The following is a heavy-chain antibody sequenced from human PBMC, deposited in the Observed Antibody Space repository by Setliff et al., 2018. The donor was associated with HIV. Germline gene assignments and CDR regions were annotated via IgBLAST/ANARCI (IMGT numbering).Heavy chain of an antibody. CDR1: GGSISSDVYY. CDR3: ARGFLRSRRRLFDP. Sequence: PSETLSLTCTVSGGSISSDVYYWNWIRQPPGKGLEWIGSIYHSGSTYYNPSLKSRVTISLDASKNQFSLRLSSVTAADTAVYYCARGFLRSRRRLFDPWGQGTLVTVSS. CDR2: IYHSGST. V-gene: IGHV4-39*07. D-gene: IGHD4-17*01. J-gene: IGHJ5*02.